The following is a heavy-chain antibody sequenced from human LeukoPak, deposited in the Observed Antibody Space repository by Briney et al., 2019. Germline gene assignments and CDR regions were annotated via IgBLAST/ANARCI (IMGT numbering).Heavy chain of an antibody. CDR1: GYTFTSYD. Sequence: ASVKVSCKSSGYTFTSYDINWVRPATGQGLEWMGWMNPNSGNTGYAQKFQGRVTMTRNTSISTAYMDLSSLRSEDTAVYYCATTYYDILTGYYRTGGYWGQGTLVTVSS. CDR2: MNPNSGNT. V-gene: IGHV1-8*01. J-gene: IGHJ4*02. D-gene: IGHD3-9*01. CDR3: ATTYYDILTGYYRTGGY.